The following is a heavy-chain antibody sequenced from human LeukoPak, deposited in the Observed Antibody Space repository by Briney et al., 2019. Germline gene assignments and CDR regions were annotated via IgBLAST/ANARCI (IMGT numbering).Heavy chain of an antibody. V-gene: IGHV4-31*03. CDR2: IYYSGST. D-gene: IGHD4-17*01. J-gene: IGHJ4*02. Sequence: SQTLSLTCTVSGGSISSGGYYWSWIRQHPGKGLEWIGYIYYSGSTYYNPSLKSRVTISVDRSKNQFSLKLSSVTAADTAVYYCARVIYGDYAVWFDYWGQGTLVTVSS. CDR3: ARVIYGDYAVWFDY. CDR1: GGSISSGGYY.